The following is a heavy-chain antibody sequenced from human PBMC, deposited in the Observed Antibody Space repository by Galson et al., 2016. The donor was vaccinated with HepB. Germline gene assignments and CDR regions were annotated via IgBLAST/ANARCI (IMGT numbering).Heavy chain of an antibody. CDR2: IYGDDSSR. V-gene: IGHV3-74*01. D-gene: IGHD5-24*01. CDR3: ASGLRDGSLLLGY. Sequence: SLRLSCAASGFTFSSYWMHWVRQAPGKGLVWVSRIYGDDSSRTYADSVRGRFTISRDNAKNTLYLQMSSLRAEDTAVYYCASGLRDGSLLLGYWGQGTLVTVSS. CDR1: GFTFSSYW. J-gene: IGHJ4*02.